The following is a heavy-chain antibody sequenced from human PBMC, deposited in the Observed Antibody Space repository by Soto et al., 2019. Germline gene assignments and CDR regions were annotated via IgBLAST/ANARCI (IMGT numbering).Heavy chain of an antibody. V-gene: IGHV4-59*01. Sequence: SETLSLTCAVYGGSFSGYYWSWIRQHPGKGLEWIGYIYYSGSTNYNPSLKSRVTISVDTSKNQFSLKLSSVTAADTAVYYCARGKTTVTTYYFDYWGQGTLVTVSS. J-gene: IGHJ4*02. CDR2: IYYSGST. D-gene: IGHD4-17*01. CDR3: ARGKTTVTTYYFDY. CDR1: GGSFSGYY.